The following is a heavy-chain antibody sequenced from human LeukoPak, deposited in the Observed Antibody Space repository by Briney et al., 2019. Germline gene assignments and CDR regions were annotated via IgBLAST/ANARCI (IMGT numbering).Heavy chain of an antibody. V-gene: IGHV4-38-2*02. CDR3: ARAAAYYYMDV. J-gene: IGHJ6*03. D-gene: IGHD6-13*01. CDR2: IFRIGST. Sequence: SETLSLTCTVSGFSITTGYYWAWIRQPPGKGLEWIGTIFRIGSTYYNPSLKSRVTISVDTSKNQFSLKLSSVSAADTAVYYCARAAAYYYMDVWGKGTTVTVSS. CDR1: GFSITTGYY.